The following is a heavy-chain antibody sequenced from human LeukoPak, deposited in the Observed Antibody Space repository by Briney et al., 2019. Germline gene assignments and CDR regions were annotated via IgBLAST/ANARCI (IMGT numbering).Heavy chain of an antibody. V-gene: IGHV4-61*02. CDR1: GGSISSGSYY. Sequence: SQTLSLTCTVSGGSISSGSYYWSWIRQPAGKGLEWIGRIYTSGSTNYNPSLRSRVTISVDTSKNQFSLELSSVTAADTAVYYCARRSSSWTGAFDYWGQGTLVTVSS. CDR2: IYTSGST. D-gene: IGHD6-13*01. CDR3: ARRSSSWTGAFDY. J-gene: IGHJ4*02.